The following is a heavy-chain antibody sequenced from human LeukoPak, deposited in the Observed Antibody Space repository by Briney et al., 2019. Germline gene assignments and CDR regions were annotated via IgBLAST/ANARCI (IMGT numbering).Heavy chain of an antibody. Sequence: GGSLRLSCAASGFTFSSYGMHWVRQAPGKGLEWVAFIRYDGSNKYYADSVKGRFTISRDNSKNTLYLQMNSLRAEDTAVYYCAKDLAHCGGDCYSPLDYWGQGTLVTVSS. D-gene: IGHD2-21*02. CDR3: AKDLAHCGGDCYSPLDY. CDR2: IRYDGSNK. J-gene: IGHJ4*02. CDR1: GFTFSSYG. V-gene: IGHV3-30*02.